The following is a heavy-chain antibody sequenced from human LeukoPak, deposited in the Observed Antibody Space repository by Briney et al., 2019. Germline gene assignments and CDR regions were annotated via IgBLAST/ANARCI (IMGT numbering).Heavy chain of an antibody. V-gene: IGHV4-34*01. CDR1: GGSFSGYY. CDR2: INHSGST. D-gene: IGHD3-22*01. J-gene: IGHJ4*02. Sequence: SETLSLTCAVYGGSFSGYYWSWIRQPPGKGLEWIGEINHSGSTNYNPSLKSRVTISVDTSKNQFSLKLSSVTAADTAVYYCARAPIYPDSSGYASTFDYWGQGTLVTVSS. CDR3: ARAPIYPDSSGYASTFDY.